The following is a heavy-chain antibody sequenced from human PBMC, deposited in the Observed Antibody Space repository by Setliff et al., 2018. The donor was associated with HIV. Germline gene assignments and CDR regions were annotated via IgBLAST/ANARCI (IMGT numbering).Heavy chain of an antibody. V-gene: IGHV4-34*01. D-gene: IGHD6-19*01. CDR3: ARGRTQWPNYNYFDP. J-gene: IGHJ5*02. CDR2: IKHGGSA. Sequence: SETLSLTCAVYGGSFSGFYWTWIRQPPGKGLEWIGEIKHGGSANHNPSLKSRVTISVDTSKSQFSLKLSSLTAADTAVYYCARGRTQWPNYNYFDPWGLGTLVTVSS. CDR1: GGSFSGFY.